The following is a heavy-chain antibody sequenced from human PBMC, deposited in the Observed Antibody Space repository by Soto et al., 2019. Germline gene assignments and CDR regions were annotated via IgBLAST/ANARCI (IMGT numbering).Heavy chain of an antibody. V-gene: IGHV1-3*01. J-gene: IGHJ3*01. CDR2: INAGNGNT. CDR3: ARGYRSGWDDAFDL. D-gene: IGHD6-19*01. Sequence: ASVKVSCKASGYTFTSYAMHWVRQAPGQRLEWMGWINAGNGNTKYSQKFQGRVTITRDTSASTAYMELSSLRSEDTAVYYCARGYRSGWDDAFDLWGQGTMVTVSS. CDR1: GYTFTSYA.